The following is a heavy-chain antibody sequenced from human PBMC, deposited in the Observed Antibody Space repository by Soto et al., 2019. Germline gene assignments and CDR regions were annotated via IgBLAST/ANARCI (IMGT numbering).Heavy chain of an antibody. CDR1: GFTFDDYA. D-gene: IGHD5-12*01. CDR2: ISWNSGSI. CDR3: AKARVKRGYSGYDFADAFDI. V-gene: IGHV3-9*01. Sequence: PGGSLRLSCAASGFTFDDYAMHWVRQAPGKGLEWVSGISWNSGSIGYADSVKGRFTISRDNAKNSLYLQMNSLRAEDTALYYCAKARVKRGYSGYDFADAFDIWGQGTIVTVSS. J-gene: IGHJ3*02.